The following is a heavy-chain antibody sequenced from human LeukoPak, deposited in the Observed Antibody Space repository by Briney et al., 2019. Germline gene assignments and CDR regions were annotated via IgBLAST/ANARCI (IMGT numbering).Heavy chain of an antibody. Sequence: GGSLRLSCSASGFSFSNYAMYWVRQAPGKGLEWVSAISGSGGSTYYADSVKGRFTISRDNSKNTLYLQMNSLRAEDTAVYYCAKVRFLEWLSSPGYFDYWGQGTLVTVSS. V-gene: IGHV3-23*01. D-gene: IGHD3-3*01. CDR3: AKVRFLEWLSSPGYFDY. CDR1: GFSFSNYA. J-gene: IGHJ4*02. CDR2: ISGSGGST.